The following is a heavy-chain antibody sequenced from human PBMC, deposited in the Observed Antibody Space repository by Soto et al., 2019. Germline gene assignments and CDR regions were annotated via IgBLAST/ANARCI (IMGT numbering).Heavy chain of an antibody. Sequence: QVQLVQSRAEVKKPAASVKVSCKASVYTFTSYGITWVRQAPGQGLEWMGWISDNNGNTNYAQKLQGSVTMATDTSTSTAYMELRSLRSDDTAVYYCAGDAPTIASAGREDYWGQGTLVTVSS. CDR3: AGDAPTIASAGREDY. D-gene: IGHD6-13*01. CDR1: VYTFTSYG. V-gene: IGHV1-18*01. J-gene: IGHJ4*02. CDR2: ISDNNGNT.